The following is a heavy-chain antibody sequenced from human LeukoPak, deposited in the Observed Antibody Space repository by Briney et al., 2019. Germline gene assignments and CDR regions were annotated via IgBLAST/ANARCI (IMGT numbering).Heavy chain of an antibody. CDR2: MNPNSGNT. Sequence: ASVTVSFTSSGYTFTIYDINWVRQATGQGLEWMGWMNPNSGNTGYAQKFQGRVTMTRNTSISTAYMELSSLRSEDTAVYYCARGAAVAGIDYWGQGTLVTVSS. CDR1: GYTFTIYD. D-gene: IGHD6-19*01. V-gene: IGHV1-8*01. J-gene: IGHJ4*02. CDR3: ARGAAVAGIDY.